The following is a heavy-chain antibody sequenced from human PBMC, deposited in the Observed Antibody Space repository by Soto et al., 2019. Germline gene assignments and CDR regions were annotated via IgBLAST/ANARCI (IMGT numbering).Heavy chain of an antibody. Sequence: ASVKVSCKASGYTFTNNVIHWLRQAPGQTLEWMGWIHTAKGNTKYSQKFEARVTLTRDTAASTAYMELNSLRAEDTAVYYCARDQSPSLFWSGYYPADYWGQGTLVTVSS. CDR3: ARDQSPSLFWSGYYPADY. J-gene: IGHJ4*02. V-gene: IGHV1-3*04. CDR1: GYTFTNNV. D-gene: IGHD3-3*01. CDR2: IHTAKGNT.